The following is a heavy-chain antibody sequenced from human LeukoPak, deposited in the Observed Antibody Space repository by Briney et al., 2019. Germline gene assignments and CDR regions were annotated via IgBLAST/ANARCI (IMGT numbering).Heavy chain of an antibody. CDR1: GFTFSSYG. CDR2: ISYDGSNK. Sequence: GGSLRLSCAASGFTFSSYGMHWVRQAPGKGLEWVAVISYDGSNKYYADSVKGRFTISRDNSKNTLYLQMNSLRAEDTAVYYCAKPSCSGGSCSGNWFDPWGQGTLVTVSS. D-gene: IGHD2-15*01. CDR3: AKPSCSGGSCSGNWFDP. V-gene: IGHV3-30*18. J-gene: IGHJ5*02.